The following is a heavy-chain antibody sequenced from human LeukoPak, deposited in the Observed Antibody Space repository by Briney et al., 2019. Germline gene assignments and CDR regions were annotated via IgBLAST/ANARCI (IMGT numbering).Heavy chain of an antibody. CDR1: GFTFSSYW. CDR2: INSDGSST. CDR3: AKAPRAYSSGTDY. J-gene: IGHJ4*02. V-gene: IGHV3-74*01. D-gene: IGHD6-19*01. Sequence: GGSLRLSCAASGFTFSSYWMHWVRQAPGKGLVWVSRINSDGSSTSYADSVKGRFTISRDNSKNTLYLQMSSLRVEDTAVYYCAKAPRAYSSGTDYWGQGTLVTVSS.